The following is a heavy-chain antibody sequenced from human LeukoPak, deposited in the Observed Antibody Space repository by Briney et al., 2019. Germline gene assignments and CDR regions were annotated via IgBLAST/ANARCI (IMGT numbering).Heavy chain of an antibody. Sequence: GGSLRLSCAASGFTISSNYMSWVRQAPGKGLEWVSVIYSGGSTYYSDSVKGRFTISRDNSKNTLYLQMNSLSAEDTAMYYCARGHVPGSDRHWDYWGQGSLATVSS. CDR2: IYSGGST. D-gene: IGHD5-12*01. V-gene: IGHV3-66*01. CDR1: GFTISSNY. J-gene: IGHJ4*02. CDR3: ARGHVPGSDRHWDY.